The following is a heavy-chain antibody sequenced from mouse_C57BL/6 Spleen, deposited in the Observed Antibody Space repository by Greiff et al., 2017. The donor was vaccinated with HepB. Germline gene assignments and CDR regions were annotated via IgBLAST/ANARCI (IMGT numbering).Heavy chain of an antibody. CDR2: IDPSDSYT. Sequence: QVQLQQPGAELVMPGASVKLSCKASGYTFTSYWMHWVKLRPGQGLEWIGEIDPSDSYTNYNQKFKGKSTLTVDKSSSTAYMQLSSLTSEDSAVYYCARRDYSKDYAMDYWGQGTSVTVSS. CDR1: GYTFTSYW. V-gene: IGHV1-69*01. J-gene: IGHJ4*01. D-gene: IGHD2-5*01. CDR3: ARRDYSKDYAMDY.